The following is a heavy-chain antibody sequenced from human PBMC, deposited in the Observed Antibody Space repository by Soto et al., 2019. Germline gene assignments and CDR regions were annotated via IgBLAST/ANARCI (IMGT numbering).Heavy chain of an antibody. J-gene: IGHJ2*01. Sequence: QVQLVESGGGVVQPGRSLKLSCAASGFTFNTYGMHWVRQAPGKGLEWVALIWSDETNKNYADSVKGRFTISRDNSENTLYLQMNSLRAEDTAVYYCARDKSKGRYFDLWCRGTLVTVSS. CDR1: GFTFNTYG. CDR3: ARDKSKGRYFDL. CDR2: IWSDETNK. V-gene: IGHV3-33*01.